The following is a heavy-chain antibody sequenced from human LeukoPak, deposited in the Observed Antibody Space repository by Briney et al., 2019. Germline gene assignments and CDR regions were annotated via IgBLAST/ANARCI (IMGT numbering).Heavy chain of an antibody. CDR3: ARGQFWSGYSI. CDR2: IYYSGST. Sequence: PSETLSLTCTVSGGSISSYYWSWIRQSPGKGLEWIGYIYYSGSTNYNPSLKSRVTISVDTSKNQFSLNLSSVTAADTAVYYCARGQFWSGYSIWGQGTLVTVSS. J-gene: IGHJ4*02. D-gene: IGHD3-3*02. CDR1: GGSISSYY. V-gene: IGHV4-59*08.